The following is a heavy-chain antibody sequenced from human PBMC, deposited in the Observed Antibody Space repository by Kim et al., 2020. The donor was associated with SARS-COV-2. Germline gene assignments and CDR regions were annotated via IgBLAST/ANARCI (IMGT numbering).Heavy chain of an antibody. CDR3: ARPHVYYYYYMDV. J-gene: IGHJ6*03. CDR1: GYTFTGYY. CDR2: INPNSGGT. Sequence: ASVKVSCKASGYTFTGYYMHWVRQAPGQGLEWMGWINPNSGGTNYAQKFQGRVTMTRDTSISTAYMELSRLRSDDTAVYYCARPHVYYYYYMDVWGKGTTVTVSS. V-gene: IGHV1-2*02.